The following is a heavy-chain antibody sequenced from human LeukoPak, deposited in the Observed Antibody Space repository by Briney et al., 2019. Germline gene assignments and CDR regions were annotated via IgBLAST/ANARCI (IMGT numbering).Heavy chain of an antibody. CDR2: IGSNGGRT. CDR3: AGGSGSYLGGGY. Sequence: GGSLRLSCAASGFTFSSYALHWVRQTPGKGLEYVSAIGSNGGRTYYANSVKGRFTISRDNSKNTLYLQMNSLRAEDTAVYYCAGGSGSYLGGGYWGQGTLVTVSS. V-gene: IGHV3-64*01. CDR1: GFTFSSYA. D-gene: IGHD3-10*01. J-gene: IGHJ4*02.